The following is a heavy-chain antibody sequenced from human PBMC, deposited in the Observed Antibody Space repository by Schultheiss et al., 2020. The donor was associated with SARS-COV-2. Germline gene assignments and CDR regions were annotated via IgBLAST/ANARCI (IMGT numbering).Heavy chain of an antibody. D-gene: IGHD3-22*01. CDR3: SIPVTMIVVVNDGLDAFDI. CDR1: GFTVSSNY. J-gene: IGHJ3*02. V-gene: IGHV3-33*08. CDR2: IWYDGSNK. Sequence: GSLRLSCAASGFTVSSNYMSWVRQAPGKGLEWVAVIWYDGSNKYYADSVKGRFTISRDNSKNTLYLQMNSLRAEDTAVYYCSIPVTMIVVVNDGLDAFDIWGQGTMVTVSS.